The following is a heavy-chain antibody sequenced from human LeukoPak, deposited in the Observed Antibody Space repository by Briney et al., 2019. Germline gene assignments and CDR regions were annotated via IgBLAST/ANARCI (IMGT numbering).Heavy chain of an antibody. Sequence: ASVKVSCKASGGTFSSYAISWVRQAPGQGLEWMGGIIPIFGTANYAQKFQGRVTITADESTSTAYMELSSLRSEDTAVYYCASRTGIGAADAFDIWGQGTMVTVSS. CDR2: IIPIFGTA. J-gene: IGHJ3*02. V-gene: IGHV1-69*13. CDR1: GGTFSSYA. CDR3: ASRTGIGAADAFDI. D-gene: IGHD7-27*01.